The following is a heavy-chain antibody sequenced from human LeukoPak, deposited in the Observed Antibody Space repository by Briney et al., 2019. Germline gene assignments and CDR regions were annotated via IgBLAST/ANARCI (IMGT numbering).Heavy chain of an antibody. CDR3: GAFYYLSSPNVV. CDR2: IDSGGTTT. J-gene: IGHJ3*01. V-gene: IGHV3-48*03. CDR1: GFAFNTYE. Sequence: PGGSLRLSCVASGFAFNTYEMNWVRQAPGKGLEWISYIDSGGTTTDYADSVKGRFIISRDNAKNSLYLQMNSLSAEDTAIYHCGAFYYLSSPNVVGGQGTLVTVSS. D-gene: IGHD3-22*01.